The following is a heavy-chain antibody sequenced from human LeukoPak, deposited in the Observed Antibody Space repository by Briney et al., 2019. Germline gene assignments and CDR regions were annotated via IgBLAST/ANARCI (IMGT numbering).Heavy chain of an antibody. CDR2: IIPIFGTA. CDR3: ARGGSGSAFDC. J-gene: IGHJ4*02. CDR1: GHTFTGYY. D-gene: IGHD1-26*01. Sequence: SVKVSCKASGHTFTGYYMHWVRQAPGQGLEWMGGIIPIFGTANFAQKFQGRVTITADESTSTAYMELSSLRSEDTAVYYCARGGSGSAFDCWGQGTLVTVSS. V-gene: IGHV1-69*13.